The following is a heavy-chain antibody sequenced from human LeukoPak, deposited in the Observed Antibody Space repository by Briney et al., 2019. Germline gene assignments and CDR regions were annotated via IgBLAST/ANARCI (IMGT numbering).Heavy chain of an antibody. Sequence: PSETLSLTCTVSGGSISSYYGSWLRQPAGKGLEWIGRIYTSGSTNYNPSLKSRVTLSVNMSKNQFSLKLSSVTAADTAVYYGARDLGVEFDPWGQGTLVTVSS. CDR2: IYTSGST. V-gene: IGHV4-4*07. CDR1: GGSISSYY. J-gene: IGHJ5*02. CDR3: ARDLGVEFDP. D-gene: IGHD3-16*01.